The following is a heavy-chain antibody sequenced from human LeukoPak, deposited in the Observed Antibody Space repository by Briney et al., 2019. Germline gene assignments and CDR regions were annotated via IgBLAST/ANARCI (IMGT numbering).Heavy chain of an antibody. V-gene: IGHV2-5*01. Sequence: ESGPTLVKPTQTLTLTCTFSGFSLSTSGVGVGWIRQPPGKALEWLALIYWNDDKRYSPSLKSRLTITKDTSKNQVVLTMTNMDPVDTATYYCAHRDYGDYEDWFDPWGQGTLVTASS. CDR3: AHRDYGDYEDWFDP. CDR1: GFSLSTSGVG. D-gene: IGHD4-17*01. J-gene: IGHJ5*02. CDR2: IYWNDDK.